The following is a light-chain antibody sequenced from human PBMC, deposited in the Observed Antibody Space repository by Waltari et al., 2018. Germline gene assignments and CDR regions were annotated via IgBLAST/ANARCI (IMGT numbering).Light chain of an antibody. CDR2: KDN. CDR3: QSADSSGTYWV. V-gene: IGLV3-25*03. Sequence: YELTQPPSVSVSPGQTAKITCSGEALPKQYAYWYKQTPGQAPVVVMSKDNERPPGIPERFSGSTSGTIVTLTITGVQAEDEADYYCQSADSSGTYWVFGGGTK. J-gene: IGLJ3*02. CDR1: ALPKQY.